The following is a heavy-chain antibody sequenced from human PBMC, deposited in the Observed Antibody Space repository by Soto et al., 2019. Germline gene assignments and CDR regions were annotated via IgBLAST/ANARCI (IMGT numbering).Heavy chain of an antibody. D-gene: IGHD6-6*01. Sequence: QVQLVESGGGLVKPGGSLRLSCGASGFTFSDYYMSWIRQAPGKGLEYVSYINTGGNTIYYVDSVRGRFTISRDNAKNSLYLQMNSLRAEDTAVYYCARVRAYGSSSPRVSDYWGQGTLVIFSS. J-gene: IGHJ4*02. CDR1: GFTFSDYY. CDR3: ARVRAYGSSSPRVSDY. V-gene: IGHV3-11*01. CDR2: INTGGNTI.